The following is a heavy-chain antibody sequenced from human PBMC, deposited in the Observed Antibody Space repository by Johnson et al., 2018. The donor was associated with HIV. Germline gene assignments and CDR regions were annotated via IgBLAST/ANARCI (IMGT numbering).Heavy chain of an antibody. CDR2: IYSGGST. CDR1: GFTVSSNY. D-gene: IGHD3-22*01. J-gene: IGHJ3*02. V-gene: IGHV3-66*02. Sequence: VQLVESGGGVVRPGGSLRLSCAASGFTVSSNYMSWVRQAPGKGLEWVSVIYSGGSTYYADSVKGRFTISRDNSKNTLYLQMNSRRAEDTAVYYCARDRGSMIVVGSAFDIWGQGTMVTVSS. CDR3: ARDRGSMIVVGSAFDI.